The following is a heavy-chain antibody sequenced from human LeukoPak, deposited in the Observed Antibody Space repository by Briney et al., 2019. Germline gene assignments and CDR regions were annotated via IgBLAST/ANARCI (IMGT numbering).Heavy chain of an antibody. CDR2: IKQDGSEK. J-gene: IGHJ4*02. CDR1: GFTFSSYW. D-gene: IGHD5-18*01. V-gene: IGHV3-7*01. Sequence: GGSQRLSCAASGFTFSSYWMSWVRQAPGKGLEWVANIKQDGSEKYYVDSMKGRFTISRDNAKNSLYLQMNSLRAEDTAVYYCARVVGYQYYFDFWGQGTLVTVSS. CDR3: ARVVGYQYYFDF.